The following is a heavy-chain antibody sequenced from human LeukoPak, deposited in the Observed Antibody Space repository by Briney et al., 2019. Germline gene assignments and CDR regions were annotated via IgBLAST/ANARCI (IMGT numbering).Heavy chain of an antibody. CDR3: ARDSGRITMVRGVPRYYYYYMDV. D-gene: IGHD3-10*01. CDR2: IYTSGST. V-gene: IGHV4-4*07. Sequence: SETLSLTCTVSGGSISSYYWSWIRQPAGKGLEWIGRIYTSGSTNYNPSLKSRVTMSVDTSKNQFSLKLSSVTAADTAVYYCARDSGRITMVRGVPRYYYYYMDVWGKGTTVAISS. J-gene: IGHJ6*03. CDR1: GGSISSYY.